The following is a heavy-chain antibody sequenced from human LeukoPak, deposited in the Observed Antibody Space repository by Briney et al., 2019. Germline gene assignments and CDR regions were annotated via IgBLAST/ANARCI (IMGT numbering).Heavy chain of an antibody. D-gene: IGHD6-6*01. Sequence: QPGGSLRLSCAVSGVTFSSYWMYWGRQAPGKGLVWVSRINEDGSTTSYADSVKGRFTISRDNTKNTVYLQMNTLSGEDTALYYCARGLGSSSAGTIYWGQGTVVTVSS. CDR3: ARGLGSSSAGTIY. V-gene: IGHV3-74*01. J-gene: IGHJ4*02. CDR1: GVTFSSYW. CDR2: INEDGSTT.